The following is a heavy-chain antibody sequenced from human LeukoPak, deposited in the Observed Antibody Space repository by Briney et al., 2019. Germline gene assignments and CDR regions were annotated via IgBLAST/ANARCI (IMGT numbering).Heavy chain of an antibody. Sequence: GGSLRLSCAASGFTFSDYSMNWIRQAPGKGLEWISYISNSGSSRYYADSVKGRFTISRDNANNSLYLQMSSLRVEDTAVYYCARELVDPPNYGDYSFDYWGQGTLVSVSA. CDR1: GFTFSDYS. CDR2: ISNSGSSR. V-gene: IGHV3-48*04. D-gene: IGHD4-17*01. J-gene: IGHJ4*02. CDR3: ARELVDPPNYGDYSFDY.